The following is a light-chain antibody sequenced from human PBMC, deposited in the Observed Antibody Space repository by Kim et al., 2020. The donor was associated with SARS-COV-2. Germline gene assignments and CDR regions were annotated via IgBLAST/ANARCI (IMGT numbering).Light chain of an antibody. CDR2: GVS. CDR1: QSVSTK. CDR3: QQYNNWPPLLT. V-gene: IGKV3-15*01. Sequence: EIVMTQSPATLSVSPGERATLSCRASQSVSTKLAWYQQKPGQAPRLLIYGVSTRATGIPARFSGSGSGTEFTLTISSLQSEDFAVYYCQQYNNWPPLLTFGGGTKVDIK. J-gene: IGKJ4*01.